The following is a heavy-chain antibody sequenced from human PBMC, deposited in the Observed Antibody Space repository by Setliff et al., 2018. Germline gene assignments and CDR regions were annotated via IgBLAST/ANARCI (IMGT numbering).Heavy chain of an antibody. J-gene: IGHJ6*03. D-gene: IGHD4-17*01. CDR2: PFPMFDRP. CDR3: ARGGLQPETYGKAYYYYMDV. CDR1: GGSFKNHA. V-gene: IGHV1-69*13. Sequence: ASVKVSCKTSGGSFKNHAITWVRQAPGQGLEWMGGPFPMFDRPNYAQKFQARVTITADESTSTAYMELSSLRSEDTAVYYCARGGLQPETYGKAYYYYMDVWGKGTTVTVSS.